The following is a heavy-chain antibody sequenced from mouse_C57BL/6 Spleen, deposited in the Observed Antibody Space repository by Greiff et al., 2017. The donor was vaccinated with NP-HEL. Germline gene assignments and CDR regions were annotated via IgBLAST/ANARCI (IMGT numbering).Heavy chain of an antibody. CDR2: IDPSDSET. V-gene: IGHV1-52*01. CDR3: ARGLDGDWYFDV. CDR1: GYTFTSYW. D-gene: IGHD1-2*01. Sequence: QVQLQQPGAELVRPGSSVKLSCKASGYTFTSYWMHWVKQRPIQGLEWIGNIDPSDSETHYNQKFKDKATLTVDKYSSTAYMQLSSLTSEDSAVYYCARGLDGDWYFDVWGTGTTVTVSS. J-gene: IGHJ1*03.